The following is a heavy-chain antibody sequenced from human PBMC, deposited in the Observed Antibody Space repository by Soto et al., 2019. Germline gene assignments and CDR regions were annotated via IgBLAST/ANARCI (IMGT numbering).Heavy chain of an antibody. V-gene: IGHV4-59*12. CDR1: GGSISSYY. CDR3: ARDLQGSGSSFDY. Sequence: SETLSLTCTVSGGSISSYYWSWIRQPPGKGLEWIGYIYYSGSTNYNPSLKSRVTISVDTSKNQFSLKLSSVTAADTAVYYCARDLQGSGSSFDYWGQGTLVTVSS. CDR2: IYYSGST. D-gene: IGHD3-10*01. J-gene: IGHJ4*02.